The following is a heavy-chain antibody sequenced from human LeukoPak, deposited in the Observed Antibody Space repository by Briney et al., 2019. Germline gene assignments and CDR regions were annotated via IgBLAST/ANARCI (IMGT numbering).Heavy chain of an antibody. J-gene: IGHJ4*02. CDR1: GYTFTSYY. CDR2: INPSGGST. V-gene: IGHV1-46*03. CDR3: ARKGGRWSSGWPKTYYFDY. Sequence: ASVKVSCKASGYTFTSYYMHWVRQAPGQGLEWMGIINPSGGSTSYAQKFQGRVTMTRDTSTSTVYMELSSLRSEDTAVYYCARKGGRWSSGWPKTYYFDYWGQGTLVTVSS. D-gene: IGHD6-19*01.